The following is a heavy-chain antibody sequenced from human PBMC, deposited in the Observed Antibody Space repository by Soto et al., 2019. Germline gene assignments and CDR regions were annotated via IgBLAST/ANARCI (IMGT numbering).Heavy chain of an antibody. V-gene: IGHV1-8*01. CDR1: GYTFASYD. CDR2: MNPNSGNT. Sequence: QVQLVQSGAEVKTPGASVKVSCKASGYTFASYDSNWVRQAPGQGLEWMGWMNPNSGNTGYAQKFQGRLSMTTDTALNIAHMELSSLRNEDTAVYYCARSDGYNFNWLDSWGQGTLVTVSA. CDR3: ARSDGYNFNWLDS. J-gene: IGHJ5*01. D-gene: IGHD2-21*01.